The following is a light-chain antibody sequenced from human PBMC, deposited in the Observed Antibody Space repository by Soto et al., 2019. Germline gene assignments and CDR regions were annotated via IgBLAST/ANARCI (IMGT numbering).Light chain of an antibody. Sequence: QVTQSPSSLSASVGDRVTITCRASQSISSYLNWYHQKPGKAPKLLIYAASSLQSGVPSRYSGSGSGTDFTLTISSLQPEDFATYYCQQSYSTPITFGQGTRLEI. J-gene: IGKJ5*01. V-gene: IGKV1-39*01. CDR1: QSISSY. CDR3: QQSYSTPIT. CDR2: AAS.